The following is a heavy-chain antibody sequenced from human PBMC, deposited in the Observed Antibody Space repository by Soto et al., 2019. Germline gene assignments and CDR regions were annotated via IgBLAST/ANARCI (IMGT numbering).Heavy chain of an antibody. Sequence: QVQLVQSGAEVKKPGSSVKVSCKASGGTFSSYTISWVRQAPGQGLEWMGRIIPILGIANYAQKFQGRVTITADKSXSTXYRELSSLRSEDTAVYYCASLVGATLYDYYYGMDDWGQGTTVTVSS. CDR1: GGTFSSYT. J-gene: IGHJ6*02. CDR2: IIPILGIA. V-gene: IGHV1-69*02. D-gene: IGHD1-26*01. CDR3: ASLVGATLYDYYYGMDD.